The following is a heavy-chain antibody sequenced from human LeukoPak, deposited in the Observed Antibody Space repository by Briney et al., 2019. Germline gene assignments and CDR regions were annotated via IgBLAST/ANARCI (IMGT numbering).Heavy chain of an antibody. CDR2: ISGSGDRT. CDR3: AKGSTVGATSYYYLDV. CDR1: GFTFSSYG. J-gene: IGHJ6*03. Sequence: PGGSLRLSCAASGFTFSSYGMHWVRQAPGKGLEWVSGISGSGDRTYYEDSVKGRFTISRDNSKNTLYLQMNSLRAEDTAVYYCAKGSTVGATSYYYLDVWGTGTTVTVSS. V-gene: IGHV3-23*01. D-gene: IGHD1-26*01.